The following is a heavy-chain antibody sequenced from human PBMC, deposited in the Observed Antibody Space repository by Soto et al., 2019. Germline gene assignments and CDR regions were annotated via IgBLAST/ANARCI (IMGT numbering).Heavy chain of an antibody. D-gene: IGHD3-10*01. V-gene: IGHV5-51*01. J-gene: IGHJ4*02. CDR1: GYSFTSYW. CDR3: ARHRDKPMVPSY. CDR2: IYPGDSHT. Sequence: GESLKISCKGSGYSFTSYWIGWVRQMPGKGLEWMGIIYPGDSHTIYSPSFQGQVTISADKSISTAYLQWSSVKASGTAMSYCARHRDKPMVPSYWGQGTLVTVSS.